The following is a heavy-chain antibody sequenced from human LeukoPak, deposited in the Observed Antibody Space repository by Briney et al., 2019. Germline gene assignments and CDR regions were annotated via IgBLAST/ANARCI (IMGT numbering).Heavy chain of an antibody. V-gene: IGHV4-30-4*01. CDR3: ARGFVVVPAADGSFDY. Sequence: SETLSLTCTVSGGSISSGDYYWSWIRQPPGKGLEWIGYIYYSGSTYYNPSLKSRVTISVGTSKNQFSLKLSSVTAADTAVYYCARGFVVVPAADGSFDYWGQGTLVTVSS. J-gene: IGHJ4*02. CDR2: IYYSGST. CDR1: GGSISSGDYY. D-gene: IGHD2-2*01.